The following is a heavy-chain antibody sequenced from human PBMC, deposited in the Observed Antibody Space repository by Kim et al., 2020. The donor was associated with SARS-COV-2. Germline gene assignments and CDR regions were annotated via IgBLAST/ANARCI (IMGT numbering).Heavy chain of an antibody. D-gene: IGHD2-2*01. V-gene: IGHV3-30*05. Sequence: GRFTISRDNTKNTLYLQMNSLRAEGTAVYYCARDSPEYQRLREPSYGMDVWGQGTTVTVSS. J-gene: IGHJ6*02. CDR3: ARDSPEYQRLREPSYGMDV.